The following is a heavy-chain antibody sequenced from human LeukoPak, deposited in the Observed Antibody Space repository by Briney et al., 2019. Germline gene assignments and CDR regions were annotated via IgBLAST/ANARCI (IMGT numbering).Heavy chain of an antibody. Sequence: SETLSLTCAVYGGSFSGYYWSWISQPPGKGLEWIGEINHSGSTNYDPSLKSRVTISVDTSKNQFSLKLSSVTAADTAVYYCARSSGWYYFDYWGQGTLVTVSS. V-gene: IGHV4-34*01. D-gene: IGHD6-19*01. CDR3: ARSSGWYYFDY. CDR2: INHSGST. CDR1: GGSFSGYY. J-gene: IGHJ4*02.